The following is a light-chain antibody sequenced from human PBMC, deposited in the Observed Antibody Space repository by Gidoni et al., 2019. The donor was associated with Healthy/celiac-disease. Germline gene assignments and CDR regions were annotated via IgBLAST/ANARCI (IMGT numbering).Light chain of an antibody. J-gene: IGKJ4*01. V-gene: IGKV3-11*01. Sequence: IVLTQSPATLSLSPGERATLSCRSSQSVSSYLAWYQQKPGQAPRLLIYDASNRATGIPARFSGSGSGTGFTLTISSLEPEDFAVYYCQQRSNWPLTFGGXTKVEIK. CDR3: QQRSNWPLT. CDR2: DAS. CDR1: QSVSSY.